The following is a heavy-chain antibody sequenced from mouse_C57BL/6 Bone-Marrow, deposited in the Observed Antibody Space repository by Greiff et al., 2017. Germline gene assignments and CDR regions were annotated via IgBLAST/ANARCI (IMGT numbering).Heavy chain of an antibody. CDR3: ARAMVRRGAMDY. D-gene: IGHD2-2*01. CDR2: IDPSDSYT. J-gene: IGHJ4*01. Sequence: QVQLKQPGAELVMPGASVKLSCKASGYTFTSYWMHWVKQRPGQGLEWIGEIDPSDSYTNYTQKFKGTSTLTVAKSSSTAYMQLSSLTSEDSAVYYCARAMVRRGAMDYWGQGTSVTVSS. V-gene: IGHV1-69*01. CDR1: GYTFTSYW.